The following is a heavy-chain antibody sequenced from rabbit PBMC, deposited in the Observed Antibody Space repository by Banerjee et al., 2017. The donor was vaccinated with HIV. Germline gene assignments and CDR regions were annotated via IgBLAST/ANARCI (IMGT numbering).Heavy chain of an antibody. J-gene: IGHJ6*01. Sequence: QSLEESGGDLVKPGASLALTCTASGFSFSSSYYMCWVRQTPGKGLEWIACIYGASTDNTYYANWAKGRFTISKTSSTTVTLQMTSLTAADTATYFCAREYASGSGAALDLWGPGTLVTVS. CDR1: GFSFSSSYY. CDR2: IYGASTDNT. D-gene: IGHD1-1*01. V-gene: IGHV1S40*01. CDR3: AREYASGSGAALDL.